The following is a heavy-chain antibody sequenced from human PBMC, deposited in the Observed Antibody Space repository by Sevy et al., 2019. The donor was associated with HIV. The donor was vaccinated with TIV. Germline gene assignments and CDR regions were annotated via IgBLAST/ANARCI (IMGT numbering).Heavy chain of an antibody. Sequence: GGCLRLSCTASGFTFKDAWMNCVRQAPGKGLEWVGRIKSNTDGETTDYAAPVKGRFTISRDDSGNTLHLQMNSLKTEDTAVYYCTTGYYSTWWDGYWGQGTLVSVSS. J-gene: IGHJ4*02. CDR2: IKSNTDGETT. CDR3: TTGYYSTWWDGY. D-gene: IGHD6-13*01. V-gene: IGHV3-15*07. CDR1: GFTFKDAW.